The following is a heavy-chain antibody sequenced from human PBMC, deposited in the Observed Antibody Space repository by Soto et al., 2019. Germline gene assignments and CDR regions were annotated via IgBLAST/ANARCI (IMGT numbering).Heavy chain of an antibody. CDR2: ISAYNGNT. Sequence: EASVKVSCKASGYTFTSYGISWVRQAPGQGLEWMGWISAYNGNTNYAQKLQGRVTMTTDTSTSTAYMELRSLRSDDTAVYYCARDCDDYGGNPYYAYYYYYGMDVWGQGTTVTVSS. J-gene: IGHJ6*02. CDR1: GYTFTSYG. CDR3: ARDCDDYGGNPYYAYYYYYGMDV. V-gene: IGHV1-18*01. D-gene: IGHD4-17*01.